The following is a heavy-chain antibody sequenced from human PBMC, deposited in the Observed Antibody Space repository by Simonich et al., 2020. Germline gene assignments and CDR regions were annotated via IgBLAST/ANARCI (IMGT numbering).Heavy chain of an antibody. CDR3: ARLPDY. Sequence: QVQLQESGPGLVKPSETLSLTCTVSGGSISSYYWSWIRQPPGKGLEWIGYSYYSGSTNYHPSLKSRVTISVDTSKNQFSLKLSSVTAADTAVYYCARLPDYWGQGTLVTVSS. CDR2: SYYSGST. J-gene: IGHJ4*02. V-gene: IGHV4-59*08. CDR1: GGSISSYY.